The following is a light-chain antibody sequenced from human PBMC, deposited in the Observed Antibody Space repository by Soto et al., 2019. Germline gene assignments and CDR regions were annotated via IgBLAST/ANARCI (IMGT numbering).Light chain of an antibody. CDR1: SSDVGSYNL. Sequence: QSALTQPASVSGSPGQSITISCTGTSSDVGSYNLVSWYQQHPGKAPKLMIYEGSKRPSGVSNRFSGSKSGNTASLTISGLQAEDEDDDYCCSYAGSSTFGVVFGGGTKVTVL. V-gene: IGLV2-23*03. CDR3: CSYAGSSTFGVV. J-gene: IGLJ2*01. CDR2: EGS.